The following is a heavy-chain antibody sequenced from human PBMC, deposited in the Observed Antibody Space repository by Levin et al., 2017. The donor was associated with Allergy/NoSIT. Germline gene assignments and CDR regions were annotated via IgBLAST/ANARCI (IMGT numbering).Heavy chain of an antibody. CDR2: INTNTGNP. CDR1: GYTFTSYA. CDR3: ARYSSPLSGSVWLGWYFDL. D-gene: IGHD6-19*01. J-gene: IGHJ2*01. Sequence: ASVKVSCKASGYTFTSYAMNWVRQAPGQGLEWMGWINTNTGNPTYAQGFTGRFVFSLDTSVSTAYLQISSLKAEDTAVYYCARYSSPLSGSVWLGWYFDLWGRGTLVTVSS. V-gene: IGHV7-4-1*02.